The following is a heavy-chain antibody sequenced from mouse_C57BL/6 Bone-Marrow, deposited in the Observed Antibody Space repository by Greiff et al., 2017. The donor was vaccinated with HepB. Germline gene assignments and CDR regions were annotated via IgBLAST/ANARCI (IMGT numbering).Heavy chain of an antibody. CDR1: GYTFTDYY. J-gene: IGHJ4*01. CDR2: INPNNGGT. Sequence: VQLQQSGPELVKPGASVKISCKASGYTFTDYYMNWVKQSHGKSLEWIGDINPNNGGTSYNQKFKGKATLTVDKSSSTAYMELRSLTSEDSAVYYCARDPLSMDYWGQGTSVTVSS. V-gene: IGHV1-26*01. CDR3: ARDPLSMDY.